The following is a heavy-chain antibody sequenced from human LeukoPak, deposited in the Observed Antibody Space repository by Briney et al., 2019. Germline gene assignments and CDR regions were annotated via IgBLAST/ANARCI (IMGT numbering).Heavy chain of an antibody. CDR2: INSDGSST. CDR1: GFTFSSYG. V-gene: IGHV3-74*01. D-gene: IGHD6-25*01. J-gene: IGHJ2*01. Sequence: GGSLRLSCAASGFTFSSYGMSWVRQAPGKGLEWVSRINSDGSSTSYADSVKGRFTISRDNAKNTLYLQMNSLRAEDTAVYYCARDKGGPGHFDLWGRGTLVTVSS. CDR3: ARDKGGPGHFDL.